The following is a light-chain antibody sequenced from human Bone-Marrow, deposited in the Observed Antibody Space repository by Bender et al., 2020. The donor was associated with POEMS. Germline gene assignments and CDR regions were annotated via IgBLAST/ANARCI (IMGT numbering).Light chain of an antibody. Sequence: QSALTQPASVSGSPGQSITISCTGTSSDVGRYNFVSWYQQHPGRPPKLIIYEVSNRPSGVPDRFSGSKSGNTASLTISGLQAEDEADYYCCSYAGSYTWLFGGGTKLTVL. J-gene: IGLJ3*02. CDR3: CSYAGSYTWL. V-gene: IGLV2-11*01. CDR2: EVS. CDR1: SSDVGRYNF.